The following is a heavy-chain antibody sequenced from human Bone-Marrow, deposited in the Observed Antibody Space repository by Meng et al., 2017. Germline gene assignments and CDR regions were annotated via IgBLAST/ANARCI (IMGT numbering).Heavy chain of an antibody. Sequence: QVQLKEAWPGPVKPSQTLSLTCTVSGGSISSGGYYWSWIRQHPGKGLEWIGYIYYSGSTYYNPSLKSLVTISVDTSKNQFSLKLSSVTAADTAVYYCARWAPSSRTFDYWGQGTLVTVSS. CDR2: IYYSGST. D-gene: IGHD6-13*01. V-gene: IGHV4-31*01. J-gene: IGHJ4*02. CDR3: ARWAPSSRTFDY. CDR1: GGSISSGGYY.